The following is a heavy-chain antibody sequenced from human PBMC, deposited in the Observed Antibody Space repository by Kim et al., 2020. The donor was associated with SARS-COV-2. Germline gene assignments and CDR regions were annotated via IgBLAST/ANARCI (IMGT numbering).Heavy chain of an antibody. Sequence: ASVKVSCKASGYTFTGYYMHWVRQAPGQGLEWMGWINPNSGGTNYAQKFQGRVTMTRDTSISTAYMELSRLRSDDTAVYYCARDGGRIAAAGTRAWYFDLWGRGTLVTVSS. CDR3: ARDGGRIAAAGTRAWYFDL. CDR1: GYTFTGYY. D-gene: IGHD6-13*01. V-gene: IGHV1-2*02. CDR2: INPNSGGT. J-gene: IGHJ2*01.